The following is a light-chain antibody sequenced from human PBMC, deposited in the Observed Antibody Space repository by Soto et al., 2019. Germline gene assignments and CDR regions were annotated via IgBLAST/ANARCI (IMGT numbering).Light chain of an antibody. Sequence: QSVLTQPPSASGTSGQRVTISCSGSGSNIGSNSVSWYQQLPGTAPKLLIYSNDQRPSGVPDRFSGSKSGTSASLAISGLRCEDEADYYCASWDDSLSGWVFGGGTQLTVL. J-gene: IGLJ3*02. V-gene: IGLV1-47*02. CDR1: GSNIGSNS. CDR3: ASWDDSLSGWV. CDR2: SND.